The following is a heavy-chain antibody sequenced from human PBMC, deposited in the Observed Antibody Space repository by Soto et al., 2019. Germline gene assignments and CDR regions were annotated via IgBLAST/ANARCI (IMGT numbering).Heavy chain of an antibody. CDR3: ARDVTQNIVVVVAATHHDY. J-gene: IGHJ4*02. V-gene: IGHV3-7*01. D-gene: IGHD2-15*01. CDR1: GITLSRDW. CDR2: IKPDGSGE. Sequence: GGSLRLSCTASGITLSRDWMTWVRQAPGKGLEWVASIKPDGSGEYYLDSLKGRFTISRGNAKNSLYLQMNSLRAEDTAVYYCARDVTQNIVVVVAATHHDYWGQGTLVTVSS.